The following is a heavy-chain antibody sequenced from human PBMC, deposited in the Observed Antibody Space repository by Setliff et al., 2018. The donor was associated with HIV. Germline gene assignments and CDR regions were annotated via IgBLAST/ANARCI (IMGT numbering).Heavy chain of an antibody. Sequence: SETLSLTCTVSGDFFSSDYYWGWIRQSPGKGLEWIGSFYETGYTYYNPSLKSRVTISVDTSKNQFSLKLSSVTAADTAVYYCARDVSITMIVVVVKTREYFQHWGQGTLVTVSS. CDR1: GDFFSSDYY. J-gene: IGHJ1*01. V-gene: IGHV4-38-2*02. CDR3: ARDVSITMIVVVVKTREYFQH. CDR2: FYETGYT. D-gene: IGHD3-22*01.